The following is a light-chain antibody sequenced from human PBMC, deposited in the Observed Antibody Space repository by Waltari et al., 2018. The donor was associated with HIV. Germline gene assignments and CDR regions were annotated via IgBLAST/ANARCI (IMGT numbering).Light chain of an antibody. CDR2: NTN. J-gene: IGLJ3*02. V-gene: IGLV8-61*01. Sequence: QTVVTQEPSFSVSPGRTVTLTCGLSSGSVSTSHYPSWSQQTPRQAPRTLMYNTNMRSSGVPDRFSGSILGNKAALTITGAQADDESDYYCMVFVGSDIWVFGGGTRLTVL. CDR3: MVFVGSDIWV. CDR1: SGSVSTSHY.